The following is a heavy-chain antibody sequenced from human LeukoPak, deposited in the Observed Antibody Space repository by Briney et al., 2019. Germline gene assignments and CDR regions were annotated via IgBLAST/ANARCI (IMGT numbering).Heavy chain of an antibody. CDR1: GYTFTGYY. J-gene: IGHJ4*02. Sequence: ASVKVSCKASGYTFTGYYMHWVRQAPGQGLEWMGWINPNSGGTNYAQKFQGRVTMTRDTSISTAYMELSRLRSDDTAVYYCASTAKYSYGCVPSGYFDYWGQGTLVTVSS. D-gene: IGHD5-18*01. CDR2: INPNSGGT. V-gene: IGHV1-2*02. CDR3: ASTAKYSYGCVPSGYFDY.